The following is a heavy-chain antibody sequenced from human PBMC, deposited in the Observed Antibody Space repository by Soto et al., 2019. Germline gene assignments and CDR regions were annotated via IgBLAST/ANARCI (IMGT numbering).Heavy chain of an antibody. D-gene: IGHD3-10*01. J-gene: IGHJ6*02. V-gene: IGHV3-53*01. CDR1: GITFSSNY. CDR2: IYSDGTT. CDR3: ARDRSGSSGYYGLDV. Sequence: GGSLRLSCAASGITFSSNYMTWVRQAPGKGLEWVSLIYSDGTTYYGDSVKGRFTISRDSSKNTLYLQMNSLRAEDTAVYYCARDRSGSSGYYGLDVWGQGTTVTVSS.